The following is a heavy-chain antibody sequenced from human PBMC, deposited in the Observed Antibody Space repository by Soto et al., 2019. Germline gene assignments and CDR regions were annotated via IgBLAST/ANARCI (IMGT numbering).Heavy chain of an antibody. CDR1: GYTFTGYY. J-gene: IGHJ4*02. CDR3: ARALGYYDSSGYYPFDY. CDR2: INPNSGGT. V-gene: IGHV1-2*02. Sequence: ASVKVSCKASGYTFTGYYMHWVRQAPGQGLEWMGWINPNSGGTNYAQKFQGRVTMTRDTSISTAYMELSRLRSDDTAVYYCARALGYYDSSGYYPFDYWGQGTLVTVS. D-gene: IGHD3-22*01.